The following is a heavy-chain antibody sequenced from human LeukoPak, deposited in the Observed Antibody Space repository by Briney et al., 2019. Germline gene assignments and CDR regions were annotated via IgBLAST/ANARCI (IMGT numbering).Heavy chain of an antibody. V-gene: IGHV3-21*01. CDR1: GFTFSSHS. Sequence: GGSLRLSCAASGFTFSSHSMHWVRHAPGKGLESVSSISSSSSYIYYAASVKGRFTISRDNAKKSLYLQMNSLRAEDTAVYYCARNVKYDILSGFDYWGQGALVTVSS. D-gene: IGHD3-9*01. J-gene: IGHJ4*02. CDR2: ISSSSSYI. CDR3: ARNVKYDILSGFDY.